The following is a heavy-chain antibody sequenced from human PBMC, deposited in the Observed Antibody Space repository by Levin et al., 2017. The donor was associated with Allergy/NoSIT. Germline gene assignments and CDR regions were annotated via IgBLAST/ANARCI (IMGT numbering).Heavy chain of an antibody. V-gene: IGHV6-1*01. CDR2: AYYKSEWNT. D-gene: IGHD3-16*01. CDR3: ARERGEDSTPWYETFDY. J-gene: IGHJ4*02. Sequence: SQTLSLTCAVSGDSVSTSSATWNWIRQSPSRGLEWLGRAYYKSEWNTDYAMSVKSRITITPDTSKNQFSLHLDSVSPDDTGVYYCARERGEDSTPWYETFDYWGQGTQVIVSS. CDR1: GDSVSTSSAT.